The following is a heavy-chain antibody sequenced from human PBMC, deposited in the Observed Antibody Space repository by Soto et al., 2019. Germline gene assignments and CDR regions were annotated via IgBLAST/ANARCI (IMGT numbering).Heavy chain of an antibody. J-gene: IGHJ4*02. D-gene: IGHD3-22*01. Sequence: GGSLRLSCAASGFTFSSYWMSWVRQAPGKGLEWVANIKQDGSEKYYVDSVKGRFTISRDNAKNSLYLQMNSLRAEDTAVYYCARSRYYDSSEVDYWGQGTLVTVSS. V-gene: IGHV3-7*03. CDR3: ARSRYYDSSEVDY. CDR2: IKQDGSEK. CDR1: GFTFSSYW.